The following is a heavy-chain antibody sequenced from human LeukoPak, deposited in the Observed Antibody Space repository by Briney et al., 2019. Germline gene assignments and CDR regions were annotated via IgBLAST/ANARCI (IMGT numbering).Heavy chain of an antibody. Sequence: GGSLRLSCAASGFTFSSYAMHWVRQAPGKGLEWVAVISYDGSNKCYADSVKGRFTISRDNSKNTLYLQMNSLRAENTAVYYCARDGRGYSDPTEFDYWGQGTLVTVPS. CDR2: ISYDGSNK. V-gene: IGHV3-30*04. CDR3: ARDGRGYSDPTEFDY. J-gene: IGHJ4*02. CDR1: GFTFSSYA. D-gene: IGHD4-17*01.